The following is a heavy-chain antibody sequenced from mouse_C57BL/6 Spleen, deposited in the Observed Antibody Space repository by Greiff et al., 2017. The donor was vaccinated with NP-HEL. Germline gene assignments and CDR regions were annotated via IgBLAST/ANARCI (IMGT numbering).Heavy chain of an antibody. CDR3: ARGEITTVVANDYAMDY. J-gene: IGHJ4*01. CDR2: IHPNSGST. Sequence: QVQLQQPGAELVKPGASVKLSCKASGYTFTSYWMHWVKQRPGQGLEWIGMIHPNSGSTNYNEKFKSKATLTVDKSSSTAYMQLSSLTSEDSAVYYCARGEITTVVANDYAMDYWGQGTSVTVSS. D-gene: IGHD1-1*01. CDR1: GYTFTSYW. V-gene: IGHV1-64*01.